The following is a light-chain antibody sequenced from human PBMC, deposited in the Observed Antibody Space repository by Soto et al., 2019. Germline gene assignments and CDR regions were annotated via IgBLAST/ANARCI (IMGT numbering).Light chain of an antibody. J-gene: IGLJ1*01. Sequence: QSALTQPASVSGSPGQSVTISCTGASSDVCGYDYVSWYQQHPGKAPKLILFEVNNRPSGVSNHFSGSKSGNTSSLIISGLQADDEADYYCSSYSTTSTLVFGSGTKLTVL. V-gene: IGLV2-14*01. CDR1: SSDVCGYDY. CDR2: EVN. CDR3: SSYSTTSTLV.